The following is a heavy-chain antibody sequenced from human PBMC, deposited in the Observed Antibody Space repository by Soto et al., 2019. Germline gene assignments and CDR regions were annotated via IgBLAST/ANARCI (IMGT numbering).Heavy chain of an antibody. CDR3: ARDPDITGTIPY. J-gene: IGHJ4*02. Sequence: SETLSLTCTVSGGSISSSSYYWGWIRQPPGKGLEWIGSIYYSGSTYYNPSLKSRVTISVDTSKNQFSLKLSSVTAADTAVYYCARDPDITGTIPYWGQGTLVTVSS. V-gene: IGHV4-39*02. CDR2: IYYSGST. D-gene: IGHD1-7*01. CDR1: GGSISSSSYY.